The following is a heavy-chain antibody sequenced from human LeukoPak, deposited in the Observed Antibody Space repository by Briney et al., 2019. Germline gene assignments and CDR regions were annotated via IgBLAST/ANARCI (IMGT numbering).Heavy chain of an antibody. D-gene: IGHD4-17*01. CDR2: ISGSGGST. CDR1: GFTFSSYA. Sequence: GGSLRLSCAASGFTFSSYAMSWVRQAPGKGLEWVSAISGSGGSTYYADSVKGRFTISRDNSKNTLYLQMISLRAEDTAVYYCAKEALSELNDYGDYGQFDYWGQGTLVTVSS. J-gene: IGHJ4*02. V-gene: IGHV3-23*01. CDR3: AKEALSELNDYGDYGQFDY.